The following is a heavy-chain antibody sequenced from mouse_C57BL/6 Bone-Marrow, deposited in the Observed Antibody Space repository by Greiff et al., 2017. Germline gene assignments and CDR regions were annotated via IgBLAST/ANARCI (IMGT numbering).Heavy chain of an antibody. V-gene: IGHV1-69*01. CDR2: IDPSDSYT. CDR3: AGSRYDYDGAWFAY. CDR1: GYTFTSYW. J-gene: IGHJ3*01. D-gene: IGHD2-4*01. Sequence: QVQLQQPGAELVMPGASVKLSCKASGYTFTSYWMHWVKQRPGQGLEWIGEIDPSDSYTNYNQKFKGKSTLTVEKSSSTAYMQLSSLTSEDSAVYYWAGSRYDYDGAWFAYWGQGTLVTVSA.